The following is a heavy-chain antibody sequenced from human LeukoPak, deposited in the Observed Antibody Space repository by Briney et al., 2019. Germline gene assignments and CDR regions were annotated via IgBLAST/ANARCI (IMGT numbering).Heavy chain of an antibody. V-gene: IGHV4-59*02. Sequence: ETLSLTCTVSGGSVSGYYWSWIRQPPGKGLEWIGHIYYSGTTKYNPSLKSRVTMSVDTSKNQFFLKVNSVTAADTAVYFCARFGAYFLDYWGQGNVLHVSS. CDR2: IYYSGTT. D-gene: IGHD3-10*01. CDR1: GGSVSGYY. CDR3: ARFGAYFLDY. J-gene: IGHJ4*02.